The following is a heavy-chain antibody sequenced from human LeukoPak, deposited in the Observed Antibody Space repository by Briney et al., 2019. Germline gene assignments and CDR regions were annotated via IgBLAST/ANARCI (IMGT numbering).Heavy chain of an antibody. V-gene: IGHV1-24*01. Sequence: ASVKVSCKVSGYTLTELSMHWVRQAPGKGLEWMGGFDPEDGETIYAQKFQGRVTMTEDTSTDTAYVELSSLRSEDTAVYYCATDLKGAAATPTVFDYWGQGTLVTVSS. CDR1: GYTLTELS. J-gene: IGHJ4*02. CDR3: ATDLKGAAATPTVFDY. D-gene: IGHD6-13*01. CDR2: FDPEDGET.